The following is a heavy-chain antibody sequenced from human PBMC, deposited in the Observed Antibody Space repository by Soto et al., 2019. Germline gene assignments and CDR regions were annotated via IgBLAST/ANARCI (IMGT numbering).Heavy chain of an antibody. J-gene: IGHJ6*02. D-gene: IGHD2-2*01. V-gene: IGHV3-30*18. CDR3: AKDKVPGPPYYYYGMDV. Sequence: PGGSLRLSCAASGFTFSSYGMHWVRQAPGKGLEWVAVISYDGSNKYYADSVKGRFTISRDNSKNTLYLQMNSLRAEDTAVYYCAKDKVPGPPYYYYGMDVWGQGTTVTVSS. CDR1: GFTFSSYG. CDR2: ISYDGSNK.